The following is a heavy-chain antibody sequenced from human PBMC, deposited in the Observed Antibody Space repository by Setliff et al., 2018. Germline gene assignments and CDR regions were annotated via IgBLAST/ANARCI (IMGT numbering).Heavy chain of an antibody. CDR3: ARDRQYCSSTSCYTSYFYYYAMDI. V-gene: IGHV4-59*04. J-gene: IGHJ6*02. D-gene: IGHD2-2*02. Sequence: SETLSLTCTVSGGSISSYYWSWIRQPPGKGLEWIGYIYYSGSTYYNPSLKSRVTISLDTSTNQVSLKLSSVTAADTAVYYCARDRQYCSSTSCYTSYFYYYAMDIWGQGTTVTVSS. CDR1: GGSISSYY. CDR2: IYYSGST.